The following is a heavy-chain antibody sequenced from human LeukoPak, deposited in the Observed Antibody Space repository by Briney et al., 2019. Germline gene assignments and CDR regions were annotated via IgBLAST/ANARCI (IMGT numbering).Heavy chain of an antibody. V-gene: IGHV4-59*01. Sequence: SETLSLTCTVSGGSISDYYWSWIRQPPGKGLEWIGYIYNSGSTNYNPSLKSRVTISVDTSKNQFSLKLSSVTAADTAVYYCARDYYYGSGSCDAFDIWGQGTMVTVSS. CDR3: ARDYYYGSGSCDAFDI. J-gene: IGHJ3*02. CDR2: IYNSGST. D-gene: IGHD3-10*01. CDR1: GGSISDYY.